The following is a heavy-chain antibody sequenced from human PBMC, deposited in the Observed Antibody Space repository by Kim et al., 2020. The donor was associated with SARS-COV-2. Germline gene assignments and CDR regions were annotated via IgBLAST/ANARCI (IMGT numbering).Heavy chain of an antibody. V-gene: IGHV3-48*03. CDR2: ISRGGTTV. CDR3: ARGDGKD. Sequence: GGSLRLSCAASGFTFSDFDMNWVRQAPGRGLECISYISRGGTTVYYAGSVKGRFTISRDNAKNSLSLQMNSLRAEDTAVYYCARGDGKDWGQGTLVTVSS. J-gene: IGHJ4*02. CDR1: GFTFSDFD.